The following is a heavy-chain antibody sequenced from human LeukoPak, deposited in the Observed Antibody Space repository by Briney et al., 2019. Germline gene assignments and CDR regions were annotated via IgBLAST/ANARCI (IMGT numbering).Heavy chain of an antibody. Sequence: ASVKVSCKASGYTFTGYYMHWVRQAPGQGLEWMGWINPNSGGTNYAQKFQGRVTMTRDTSISTVYMELSRLRSDDTAVYYCARDSAEVYAIFDYWGQATLVTVSS. CDR3: ARDSAEVYAIFDY. CDR1: GYTFTGYY. J-gene: IGHJ4*02. V-gene: IGHV1-2*02. CDR2: INPNSGGT. D-gene: IGHD2-8*01.